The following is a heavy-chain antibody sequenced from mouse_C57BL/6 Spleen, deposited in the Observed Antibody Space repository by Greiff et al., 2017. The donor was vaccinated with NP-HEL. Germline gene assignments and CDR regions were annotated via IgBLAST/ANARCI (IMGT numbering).Heavy chain of an antibody. CDR2: IWSGGNT. CDR3: ARGGYSNYPFAY. CDR1: GFSLTSYG. J-gene: IGHJ3*01. D-gene: IGHD2-5*01. Sequence: QVQLQQSGPGLVQPSQSLSITCTVSGFSLTSYGVHWVRQSPGKGLEWLGVIWSGGNTDYNAAFISRLNINKDNSESQVFFKMNRLQADDTAIYYCARGGYSNYPFAYWGQGTLVTVSA. V-gene: IGHV2-2*01.